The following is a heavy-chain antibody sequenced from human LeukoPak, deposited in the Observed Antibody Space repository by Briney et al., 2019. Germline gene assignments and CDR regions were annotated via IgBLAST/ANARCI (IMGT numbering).Heavy chain of an antibody. J-gene: IGHJ6*02. Sequence: GGSLRLSCAASGLTFSSHWMHWVRQAPGKGLVWVSRITNDGSSTTYADSVKGRFTISRDNSKNTLYLQMNSLRAEDTAVYHCAKNKDYCSSSTCYYQNGMDVWGQGTTVAVSS. CDR2: ITNDGSST. CDR3: AKNKDYCSSSTCYYQNGMDV. CDR1: GLTFSSHW. D-gene: IGHD2-2*01. V-gene: IGHV3-74*01.